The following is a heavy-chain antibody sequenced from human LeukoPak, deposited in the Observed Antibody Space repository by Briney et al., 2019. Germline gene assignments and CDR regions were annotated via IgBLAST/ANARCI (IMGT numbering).Heavy chain of an antibody. J-gene: IGHJ5*02. D-gene: IGHD6-19*01. CDR1: GFTFSSYS. V-gene: IGHV3-21*01. Sequence: GGSLRLSCAASGFTFSSYSMNWVRQAPGKGLEWVSSISSSSSYIYYADSVKGRFTISRDNAKNSLYLQMNSLRAEDTAVYYCARDIAVAGIYWFDPWGQGTLVTVSS. CDR2: ISSSSSYI. CDR3: ARDIAVAGIYWFDP.